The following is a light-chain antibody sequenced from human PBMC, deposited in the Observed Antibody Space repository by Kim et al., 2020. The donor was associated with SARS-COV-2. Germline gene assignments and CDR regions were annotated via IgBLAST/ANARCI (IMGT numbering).Light chain of an antibody. J-gene: IGKJ2*01. Sequence: SESGGGRVTITCRASQDISSWLAWYQQKPGKAPKVLIYAASSLRSGVPSRFSGSGSGTDFTLTISNLQPEDFATYYCQQSNSLPRTFGQGTKLEI. V-gene: IGKV1-12*01. CDR1: QDISSW. CDR3: QQSNSLPRT. CDR2: AAS.